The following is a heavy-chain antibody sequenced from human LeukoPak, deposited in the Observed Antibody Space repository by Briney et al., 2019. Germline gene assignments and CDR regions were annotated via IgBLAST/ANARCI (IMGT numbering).Heavy chain of an antibody. D-gene: IGHD1-1*01. V-gene: IGHV3-23*01. J-gene: IGHJ3*02. Sequence: GGSLRLSCAASGFTFTTYTISWVRQAPGKGLEWVSSIYGDASKTFYADSVRGRFTISRDSSKSMVYLQMNGLRVDDTALYYGAKDRVPANGWNFDMWGQGKMVIVSA. CDR3: AKDRVPANGWNFDM. CDR1: GFTFTTYT. CDR2: IYGDASKT.